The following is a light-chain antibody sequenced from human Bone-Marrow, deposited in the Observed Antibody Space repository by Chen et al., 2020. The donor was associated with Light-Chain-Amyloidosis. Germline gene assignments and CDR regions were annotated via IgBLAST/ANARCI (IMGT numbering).Light chain of an antibody. CDR3: SAYTRSNTRV. V-gene: IGLV2-14*01. CDR1: SSDVGAYNF. J-gene: IGLJ2*01. Sequence: QSALTQPASVSGSPGHSITLSCTGTSSDVGAYNFVSWYQQNPGKVPNLLIYEVSYRPSGVSNRFSGSKSGNTASLTISGLQAEDEADYYCSAYTRSNTRVFGGGTKLTVI. CDR2: EVS.